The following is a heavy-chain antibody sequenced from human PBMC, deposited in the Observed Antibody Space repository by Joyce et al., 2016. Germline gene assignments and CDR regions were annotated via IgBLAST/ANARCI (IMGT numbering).Heavy chain of an antibody. CDR3: ARGGISYYYAMDV. CDR1: GSTFSSSS. J-gene: IGHJ6*02. CDR2: ISGTSYYI. D-gene: IGHD3-16*01. Sequence: QLVESGGGVVKPGGSLRLSCEACGSTFSSSSMGWFRQAPGKGLEWVAAISGTSYYIFHAETVRGRFTVSRDNAKKTLYLQMNSLRAEDSAVFYCARGGISYYYAMDVWGQGTTVTVSS. V-gene: IGHV3-21*01.